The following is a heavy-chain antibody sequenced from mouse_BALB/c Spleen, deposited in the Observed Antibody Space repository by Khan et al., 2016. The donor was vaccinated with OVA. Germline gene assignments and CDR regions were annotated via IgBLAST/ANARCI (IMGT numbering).Heavy chain of an antibody. J-gene: IGHJ2*01. D-gene: IGHD1-2*01. CDR3: ARTARIKY. V-gene: IGHV3-2*02. Sequence: EVQLQESGPGLVKPSQSLSLTCTVTGYSITSGYGWNWIRQFPGNKLEWMGYISYSGSTNYNPSLKSRISITRDTSKNKFFLQLNSWTTEDTATYYCARTARIKYWGQGTTLTVSS. CDR2: ISYSGST. CDR1: GYSITSGYG.